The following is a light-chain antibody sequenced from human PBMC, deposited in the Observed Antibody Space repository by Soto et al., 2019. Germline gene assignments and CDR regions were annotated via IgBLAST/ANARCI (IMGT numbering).Light chain of an antibody. CDR1: SSDVGGYNS. CDR2: DVS. Sequence: QSVLTQPASVSGAPGQSITISCTGTSSDVGGYNSVSWYQQHPGKVPNLMIYDVSNRPSGGSDRFSGSKSGNTAALTISGLQAEDEADYYCSSYTSSSLLVFGGGTKLTVL. J-gene: IGLJ2*01. CDR3: SSYTSSSLLV. V-gene: IGLV2-14*01.